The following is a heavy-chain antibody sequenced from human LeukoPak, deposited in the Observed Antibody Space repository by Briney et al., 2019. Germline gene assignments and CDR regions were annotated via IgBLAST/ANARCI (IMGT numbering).Heavy chain of an antibody. D-gene: IGHD6-13*01. CDR3: ARETRAGNWFDP. Sequence: GGSLRLSCAASGFTFSSYAMSWVRQAPGKGLEWVSAISGSGGGTYYADSVKGRFTISRDNSKNTLYLQMNSLRAEDTAVYYCARETRAGNWFDPWGQGALVTVSS. J-gene: IGHJ5*02. CDR1: GFTFSSYA. CDR2: ISGSGGGT. V-gene: IGHV3-23*01.